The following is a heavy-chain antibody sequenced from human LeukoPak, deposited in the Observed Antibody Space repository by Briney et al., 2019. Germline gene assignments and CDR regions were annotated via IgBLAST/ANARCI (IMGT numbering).Heavy chain of an antibody. J-gene: IGHJ4*02. D-gene: IGHD5-24*01. Sequence: SETLSLTCTVSGGSISSYYWSWIRQPAGKGLDWIGRIYTSGSTNYNPSLKSRVTMSVDTSKNQISLKLSSVTAADTAVYYCARDKGSRDGYNHFDNWGQGTVVTVSS. CDR1: GGSISSYY. V-gene: IGHV4-4*07. CDR2: IYTSGST. CDR3: ARDKGSRDGYNHFDN.